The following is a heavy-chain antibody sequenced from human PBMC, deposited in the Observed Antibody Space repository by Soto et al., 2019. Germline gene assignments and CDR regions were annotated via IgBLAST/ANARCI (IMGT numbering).Heavy chain of an antibody. CDR1: GVSISSGKW. D-gene: IGHD3-22*01. J-gene: IGHJ4*02. CDR2: IFHTGNT. Sequence: QVQLQESGPGLVKPSGTLSLTCTISGVSISSGKWWSWVRQPPGEGLEWIGEIFHTGNTDYKPSLKSRVSILVDKSKNQFSLNLDSVTAADTVVYYCARNLFDSRGYPPEVWGQGILVTVSS. CDR3: ARNLFDSRGYPPEV. V-gene: IGHV4-4*02.